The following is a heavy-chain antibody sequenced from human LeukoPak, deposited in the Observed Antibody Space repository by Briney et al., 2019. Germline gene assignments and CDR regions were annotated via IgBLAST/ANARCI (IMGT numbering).Heavy chain of an antibody. V-gene: IGHV3-74*01. CDR1: GFTFNNYW. J-gene: IGHJ3*01. CDR3: ATEIDGFDV. D-gene: IGHD1-14*01. Sequence: GGSLRLSCAASGFTFNNYWMHWVRQAPGMGLVWVSSIRFDGGDTAYADSAKGRFTISRDNAKNTMFLQMNNLRAEDTAVYYCATEIDGFDVWGQGTLVTVSS. CDR2: IRFDGGDT.